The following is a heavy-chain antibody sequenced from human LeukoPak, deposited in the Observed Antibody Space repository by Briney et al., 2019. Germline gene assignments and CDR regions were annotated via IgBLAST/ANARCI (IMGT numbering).Heavy chain of an antibody. D-gene: IGHD3-3*01. J-gene: IGHJ4*02. Sequence: ASVKVSCKASGYTFTGYYMHWVRQAPGQGLEWMGWINPNSGGTNYAQKFQGRVTITRNTSISTAYMELSSLRSEDTAVYYCARGPRFLESRDWGQGTLVTVSS. CDR3: ARGPRFLESRD. CDR2: INPNSGGT. V-gene: IGHV1-2*02. CDR1: GYTFTGYY.